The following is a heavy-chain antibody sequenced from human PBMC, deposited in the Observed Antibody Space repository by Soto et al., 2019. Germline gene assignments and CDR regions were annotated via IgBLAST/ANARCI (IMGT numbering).Heavy chain of an antibody. CDR2: IYYSGST. D-gene: IGHD3-16*01. CDR3: ARLGAQEIDP. Sequence: PSETLSLTCTVSGDSISSYYWSWIRQPPGKGLELIGYIYYSGSTNYNPSLKSRVTISVDTSKNQFSLKLSSVTAADTAVYYCARLGAQEIDPWGQGTLVTVSS. J-gene: IGHJ5*02. V-gene: IGHV4-59*08. CDR1: GDSISSYY.